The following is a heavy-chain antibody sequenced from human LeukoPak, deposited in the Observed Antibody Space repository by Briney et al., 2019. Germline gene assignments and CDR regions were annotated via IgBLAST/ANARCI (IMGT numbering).Heavy chain of an antibody. CDR1: GGSFSGYY. CDR2: IYHSGST. CDR3: ARVRSAYYDSSGYPYYFDY. D-gene: IGHD3-22*01. Sequence: SETLSLTCAVYGGSFSGYYWSWIRQPPGKGLEWIGYIYHSGSTYYNPSLKSRVTISVDRSKNQFSLKLSSVTAADTAVYYCARVRSAYYDSSGYPYYFDYWGQGTLVTVSS. V-gene: IGHV4-34*01. J-gene: IGHJ4*02.